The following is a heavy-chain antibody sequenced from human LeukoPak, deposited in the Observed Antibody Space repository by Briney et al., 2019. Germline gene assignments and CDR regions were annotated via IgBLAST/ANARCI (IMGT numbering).Heavy chain of an antibody. CDR1: GYSIRSGYH. Sequence: SETLSLTCSVSGYSIRSGYHWAWIRQPPGKGLEWIGSINYSEKPYYNPSLKSRVTISVDTSKNQFSLKMTSVTAADTAVYYCARGDQLLQNKAFDYWGQGTLVTVSS. CDR3: ARGDQLLQNKAFDY. D-gene: IGHD2-2*01. J-gene: IGHJ4*02. CDR2: INYSEKP. V-gene: IGHV4-38-2*02.